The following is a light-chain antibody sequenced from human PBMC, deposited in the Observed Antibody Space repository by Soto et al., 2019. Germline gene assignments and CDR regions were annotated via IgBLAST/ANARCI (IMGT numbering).Light chain of an antibody. CDR3: QQYVVGSTLT. J-gene: IGKJ5*01. Sequence: IVLTQSPGTLALSPAERAPPAGRASQSVSSSYLAWYQQKPGQAPRLLIYGATSRATGIPDRFSGSGSGTDFTLIISRLEPEDFALYYCQQYVVGSTLTFGRGTRLEIK. CDR1: QSVSSSY. CDR2: GAT. V-gene: IGKV3-20*01.